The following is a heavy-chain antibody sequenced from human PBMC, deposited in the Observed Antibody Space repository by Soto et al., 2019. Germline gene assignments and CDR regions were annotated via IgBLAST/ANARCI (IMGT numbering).Heavy chain of an antibody. Sequence: QVQLVQSGAEVKKPGASVKVSCKASGYTFTSYDINWVRQATGQGLEWMGWMNPNSGNTGYAQKFQGRVTMTRNTSISTAYMDLSGLRSEDTAVYYCARARSAAGTGWFDPWGQGTLVTVSS. CDR3: ARARSAAGTGWFDP. CDR1: GYTFTSYD. CDR2: MNPNSGNT. V-gene: IGHV1-8*01. J-gene: IGHJ5*02. D-gene: IGHD6-13*01.